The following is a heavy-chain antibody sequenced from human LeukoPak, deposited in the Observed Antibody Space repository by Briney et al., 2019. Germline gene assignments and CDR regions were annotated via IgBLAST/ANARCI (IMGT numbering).Heavy chain of an antibody. Sequence: GGSLRLSCAASGFTFSSYAMHWVRQAPGKGLEWVAVISYDGSNIYYADSVKGRFTISRDNSKNTLYLQMNSLRAEDTAVYYCARDSPSGGYGYWGQGTLVTVSS. J-gene: IGHJ4*02. CDR3: ARDSPSGGYGY. CDR1: GFTFSSYA. CDR2: ISYDGSNI. V-gene: IGHV3-30-3*01. D-gene: IGHD5-12*01.